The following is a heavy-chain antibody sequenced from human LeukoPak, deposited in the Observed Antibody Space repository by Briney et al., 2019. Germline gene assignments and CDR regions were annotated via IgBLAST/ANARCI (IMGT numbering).Heavy chain of an antibody. Sequence: PGRSLRLSCTASGFTFSSYAMHWVRQAPGKGLEWVAVIRYDGSKEYYADSVKGRFTISRDNSRNTLYLQMNSLRAEDTAVYYCAKGDYYDLDYWGQGTLVTVSS. CDR1: GFTFSSYA. CDR2: IRYDGSKE. J-gene: IGHJ4*02. D-gene: IGHD3-22*01. CDR3: AKGDYYDLDY. V-gene: IGHV3-33*06.